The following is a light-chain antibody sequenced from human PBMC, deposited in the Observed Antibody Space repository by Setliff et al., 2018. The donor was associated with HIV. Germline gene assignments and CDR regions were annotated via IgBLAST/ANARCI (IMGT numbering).Light chain of an antibody. V-gene: IGLV2-14*01. CDR1: SSDIGDYNY. J-gene: IGLJ1*01. CDR3: CSYATGTSYV. CDR2: EVT. Sequence: QSALTQPASVSGSPGQSITISCTGSSSDIGDYNYVSWYQQFPGKVPKLIIYEVTRRPSGVSHRFSGSKTGNTASLTISGLQAEDEADYYCCSYATGTSYVFRSGTKVTVL.